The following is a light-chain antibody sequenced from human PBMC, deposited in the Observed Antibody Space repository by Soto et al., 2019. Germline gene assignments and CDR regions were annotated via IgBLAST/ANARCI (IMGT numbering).Light chain of an antibody. CDR2: AAS. V-gene: IGKV1-9*01. CDR3: QQLNSYPIT. CDR1: QGISSY. J-gene: IGKJ5*01. Sequence: DIQLTQSPSFLSASVGDRVTITCRASQGISSYLAWYQQKPGQAPKLLIYAASTVQSGVPSRFSGSGSGTEFTLTSSRLQPEVFATYYCQQLNSYPITFGQGTRLEIK.